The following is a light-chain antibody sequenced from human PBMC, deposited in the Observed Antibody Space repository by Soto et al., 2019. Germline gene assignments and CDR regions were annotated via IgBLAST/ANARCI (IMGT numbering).Light chain of an antibody. CDR2: DAS. CDR1: QSISNH. J-gene: IGKJ1*01. CDR3: LQYNNWVPT. V-gene: IGKV1-17*01. Sequence: DIQMTQSPSSLSASVEDRVIITCRASQSISNHLNWYQQKPGKAPKLLIYDASSLESGVPSRFGGGGSGTEFTLTISSLQPDDFAVYYCLQYNNWVPTFGQGTKV.